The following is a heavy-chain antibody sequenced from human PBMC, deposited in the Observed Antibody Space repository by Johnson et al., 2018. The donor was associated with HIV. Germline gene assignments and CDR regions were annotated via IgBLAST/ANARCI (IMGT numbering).Heavy chain of an antibody. CDR1: GLTISTFW. Sequence: VQLVESGGALVQPGGSLRLSCEVSGLTISTFWMHWVRQVPGKGLMWVSRISGDGSSSSYADSVKGRFTISRDNAKNTLYLQLNSLRVEDTAIYYCARAQLLADDAFNNWGQGTMVTVSS. V-gene: IGHV3-74*02. CDR2: ISGDGSSS. J-gene: IGHJ3*02. CDR3: ARAQLLADDAFNN. D-gene: IGHD6-6*01.